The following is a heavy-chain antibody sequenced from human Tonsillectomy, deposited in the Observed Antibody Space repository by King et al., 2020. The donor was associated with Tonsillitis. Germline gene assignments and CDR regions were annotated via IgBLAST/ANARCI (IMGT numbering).Heavy chain of an antibody. CDR2: ISSSGSSI. V-gene: IGHV3-11*01. CDR3: ARRPSYYVFWSGYLPTNWFDP. J-gene: IGHJ5*02. CDR1: GFTFSDYS. Sequence: VQLVESGGGLVKPGGSLRLSCAASGFTFSDYSMTWIRQAPGKGLEWVSYISSSGSSIYYADSVKGRFTISRDDANNSLYLQMNSLRADDTAVYYCARRPSYYVFWSGYLPTNWFDPWGQGTLVTVSS. D-gene: IGHD3-3*01.